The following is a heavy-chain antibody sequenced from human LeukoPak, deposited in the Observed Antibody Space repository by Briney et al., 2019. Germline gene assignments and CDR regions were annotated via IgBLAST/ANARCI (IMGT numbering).Heavy chain of an antibody. CDR2: INHSGGT. V-gene: IGHV4-34*01. CDR3: ARGVNSGYFDY. D-gene: IGHD1-26*01. CDR1: GGSFSGYY. J-gene: IGHJ4*02. Sequence: NPSETLSLTCAVYGGSFSGYYWSWIRQPPGKGLEWIGEINHSGGTNYNPSLKSRVTISVDTSKNQFSLKLSSVTAADTAVYYCARGVNSGYFDYCGQGTLVTVSS.